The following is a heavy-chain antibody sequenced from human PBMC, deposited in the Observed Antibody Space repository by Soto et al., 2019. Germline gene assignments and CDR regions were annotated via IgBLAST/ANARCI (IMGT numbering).Heavy chain of an antibody. V-gene: IGHV3-30-3*01. Sequence: GGSLRLSCAASGFTFSSYAMHWVLQAPGKGLEWVAVISYDGSNKYYADSVKGRFTISRDNSKNTLYLQMNSLRAEDTAVYYCARDLTYCSGGSCYRGYYYYGMDVWGQATTVTVSS. CDR2: ISYDGSNK. J-gene: IGHJ6*02. CDR1: GFTFSSYA. CDR3: ARDLTYCSGGSCYRGYYYYGMDV. D-gene: IGHD2-15*01.